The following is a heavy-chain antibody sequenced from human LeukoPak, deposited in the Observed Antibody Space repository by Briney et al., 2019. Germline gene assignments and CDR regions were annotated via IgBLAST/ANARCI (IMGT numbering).Heavy chain of an antibody. Sequence: GGSLRLSCAASGFTFSSYSMNWVRQAPGKGLEGVSSISSSSSYIYYADSVRGRFTISRDNAKNSLYLQMNSLRAEDTAVYYCARDGVVVVAATSDYYYGMDVWGKGTTVTVSS. CDR2: ISSSSSYI. CDR3: ARDGVVVVAATSDYYYGMDV. D-gene: IGHD2-15*01. J-gene: IGHJ6*04. CDR1: GFTFSSYS. V-gene: IGHV3-21*01.